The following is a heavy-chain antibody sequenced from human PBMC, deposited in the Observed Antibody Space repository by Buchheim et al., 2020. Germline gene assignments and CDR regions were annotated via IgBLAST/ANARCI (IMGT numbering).Heavy chain of an antibody. D-gene: IGHD3-3*01. CDR2: ISSSSSTI. J-gene: IGHJ5*02. CDR3: ARDRNDFWSGYSLDNWFDP. CDR1: GFTFSSYS. V-gene: IGHV3-48*02. Sequence: EVQLVESGGGLVQPGGSLRLSCAASGFTFSSYSMNRVRQAPGKGLEWVSYISSSSSTIYYADSVKGRFTISRDNAKNSLYLQMNSLRDEDTAVYYCARDRNDFWSGYSLDNWFDPWGQGTL.